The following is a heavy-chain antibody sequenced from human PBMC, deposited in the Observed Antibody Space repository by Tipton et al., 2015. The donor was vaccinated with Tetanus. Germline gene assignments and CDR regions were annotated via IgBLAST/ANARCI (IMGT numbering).Heavy chain of an antibody. CDR2: IYYSGST. J-gene: IGHJ3*02. CDR3: ARVRCGGDCYSDAFDI. V-gene: IGHV4-59*01. Sequence: TLSLTCTVSGGSISSYYWSWVRQPPGKGLEWIGYIYYSGSTNYNPSLKSRVTISVDTSKNQFSLKLSSVTAADTAVYYCARVRCGGDCYSDAFDIWGQGKMVAVSS. D-gene: IGHD2-21*02. CDR1: GGSISSYY.